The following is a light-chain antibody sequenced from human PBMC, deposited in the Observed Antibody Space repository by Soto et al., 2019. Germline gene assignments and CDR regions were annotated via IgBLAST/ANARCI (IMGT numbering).Light chain of an antibody. V-gene: IGKV1-8*01. J-gene: IGKJ1*01. CDR3: QQYYSYPRT. Sequence: AIRMTQSPSSLSASTGDRVTITCRASQGISSYLAWYQQKPGKAPKLLIYAASTLQSGVPSRLSGSGSGTDFTLTISCPQSEDFATYYCQQYYSYPRTFGQGTKVDI. CDR2: AAS. CDR1: QGISSY.